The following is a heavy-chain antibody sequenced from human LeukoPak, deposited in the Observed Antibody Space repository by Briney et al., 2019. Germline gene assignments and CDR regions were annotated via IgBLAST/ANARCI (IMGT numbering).Heavy chain of an antibody. CDR2: INHSGST. Sequence: SETLSLTCAVYGRSFSGYYWSWIRQPPGKGLEWIGEINHSGSTNYNPSLKSRVTISVDTSKNQFSLKLSSVTAADTAVYYCAREPEGYDYVWGSPTDWFDPWGQGTLVTVSS. CDR3: AREPEGYDYVWGSPTDWFDP. J-gene: IGHJ5*02. D-gene: IGHD3-16*01. V-gene: IGHV4-34*01. CDR1: GRSFSGYY.